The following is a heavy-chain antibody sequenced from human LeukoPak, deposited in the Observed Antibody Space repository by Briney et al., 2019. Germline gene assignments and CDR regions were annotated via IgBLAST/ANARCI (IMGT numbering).Heavy chain of an antibody. CDR3: ARAPVATPSEFDY. V-gene: IGHV4-31*03. CDR1: GGSISSGGYW. CDR2: ISYGGKA. D-gene: IGHD5-12*01. J-gene: IGHJ4*02. Sequence: PSETLSLTCTVSGGSISSGGYWWSWIRQHPGKGPEWIGYISYGGKADYNPSLKSRVAISADTPKNQFSLKLSSTTAADTAVYYCARAPVATPSEFDYWGQGTLVTVSS.